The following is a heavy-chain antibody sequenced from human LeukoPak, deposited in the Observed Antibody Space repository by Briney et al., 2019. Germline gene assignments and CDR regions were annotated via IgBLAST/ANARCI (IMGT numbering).Heavy chain of an antibody. V-gene: IGHV3-15*01. CDR2: VKSKGDGGTT. Sequence: KPGGSLRLSCAASGFTFTDAWMSWVRQLPGKGLEWVGRVKSKGDGGTTDYAAPVKGRFIVSRDDSKSTLHLQMNSLKTEDTAMYYCTTERRIVGTVRSSLDTWGQGTQVAVSS. CDR3: TTERRIVGTVRSSLDT. D-gene: IGHD1-26*01. J-gene: IGHJ5*02. CDR1: GFTFTDAW.